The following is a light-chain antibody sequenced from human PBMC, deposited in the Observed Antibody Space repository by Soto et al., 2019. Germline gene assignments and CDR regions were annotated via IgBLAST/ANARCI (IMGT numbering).Light chain of an antibody. J-gene: IGKJ5*01. CDR2: GAS. CDR1: QSVGFS. V-gene: IGKV3-20*01. CDR3: QQYGSSPT. Sequence: EVVLTQSPGTLSLSPGERATLSCRASQSVGFSLGWYQQKPGQAPRLLIYGASSRATGIPDRFSGSGSGTDFTLTISRLEPEDFAVYYCQQYGSSPTFGQGTRLEIK.